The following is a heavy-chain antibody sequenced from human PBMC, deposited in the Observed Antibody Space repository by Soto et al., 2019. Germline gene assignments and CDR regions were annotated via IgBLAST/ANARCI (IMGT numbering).Heavy chain of an antibody. CDR1: GFTISGHW. CDR2: INSDGSST. Sequence: EMQLVESGGGLVQPGGSLRLSCAASGFTISGHWMHWVRQVPGKGLVWVSRINSDGSSTSYADSVKGRFIISRDNAKNTLYLQMNSLRAEDTAVYYCARSYSGTYVCFDPWGQGTLVTVSS. V-gene: IGHV3-74*01. CDR3: ARSYSGTYVCFDP. J-gene: IGHJ5*02. D-gene: IGHD1-26*01.